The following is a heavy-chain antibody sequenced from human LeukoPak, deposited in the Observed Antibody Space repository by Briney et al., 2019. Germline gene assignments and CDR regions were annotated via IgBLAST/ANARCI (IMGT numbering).Heavy chain of an antibody. Sequence: SETLSLTCAVYGGSFRGYYWSWIRQPPGKGLEWIGEINHSGSTNYNPSLKSRVTISLDTSMKKFSLNLSSVTAADTAVYYCARVGSGYSYGYNDYWGQGTLVTVSS. V-gene: IGHV4-34*01. CDR1: GGSFRGYY. J-gene: IGHJ4*02. CDR3: ARVGSGYSYGYNDY. D-gene: IGHD5-18*01. CDR2: INHSGST.